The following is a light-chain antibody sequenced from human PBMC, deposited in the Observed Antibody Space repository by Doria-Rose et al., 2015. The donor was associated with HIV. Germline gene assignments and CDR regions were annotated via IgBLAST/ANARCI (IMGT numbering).Light chain of an antibody. V-gene: IGKV3-20*01. J-gene: IGKJ1*01. CDR2: DGS. CDR1: QSFSSTY. Sequence: TQSPGTLSLSPGERATLSCRASQSFSSTYLAWYQQKPGQAPSLLIYDGSTRATGITDRFSASESGTDFTLTVNRLEPDDFALYYCHQYGTSWTFGQGTKVEI. CDR3: HQYGTSWT.